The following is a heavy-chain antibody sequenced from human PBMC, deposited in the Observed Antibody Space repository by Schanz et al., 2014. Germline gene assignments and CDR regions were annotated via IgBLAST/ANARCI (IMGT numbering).Heavy chain of an antibody. CDR1: GFTFTTYA. V-gene: IGHV3-33*08. Sequence: VQLLESGGGLVQPGESLRLSCAASGFTFTTYAMTWVRQAPGKGPEWVALVWSDGNTKYYVDSVKGRFTISRDNSMNTLHLQMDGLRVEDTAVYYCARDAVALVPEYFMDVWGQGSLVTVSP. CDR2: VWSDGNTK. CDR3: ARDAVALVPEYFMDV. D-gene: IGHD2-15*01. J-gene: IGHJ4*02.